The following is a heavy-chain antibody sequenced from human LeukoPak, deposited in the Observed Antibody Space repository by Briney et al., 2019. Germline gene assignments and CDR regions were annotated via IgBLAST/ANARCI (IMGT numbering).Heavy chain of an antibody. CDR3: ARGRGGFYYSDY. CDR1: GGSIINYY. D-gene: IGHD2-15*01. J-gene: IGHJ4*02. V-gene: IGHV4-59*01. Sequence: SETLSLTCPVSGGSIINYYWNWIRQLPGKGLEWIGQIYYSGSTNYNPSLKSRVTISVDTSKNQFSLKLSSVTAADTAIYYCARGRGGFYYSDYWGLGTMVTVS. CDR2: IYYSGST.